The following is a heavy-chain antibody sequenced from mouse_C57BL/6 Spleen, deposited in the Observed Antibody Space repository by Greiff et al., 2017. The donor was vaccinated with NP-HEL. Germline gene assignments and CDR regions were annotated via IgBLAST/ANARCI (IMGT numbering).Heavy chain of an antibody. CDR1: GYAFTNYL. Sequence: QVQLQQSGAELVRPGTSVKVSCKASGYAFTNYLIEWVKQRPGQGLEWIGVINPGSGGTNYNEKFKGKATLTADKSSSTAYMQLRSLTSEDSAVYFCARHYGSSLWAMDYWGQGTSVTVSS. V-gene: IGHV1-54*01. D-gene: IGHD1-1*01. J-gene: IGHJ4*01. CDR2: INPGSGGT. CDR3: ARHYGSSLWAMDY.